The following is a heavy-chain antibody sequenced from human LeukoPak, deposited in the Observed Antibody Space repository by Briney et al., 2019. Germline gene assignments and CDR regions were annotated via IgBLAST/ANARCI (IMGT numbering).Heavy chain of an antibody. CDR2: IYYSGST. CDR3: ARDSSGYDGRGDFDY. J-gene: IGHJ4*02. V-gene: IGHV4-31*01. Sequence: SQTLSLTCTVSGGSISSGGYYWSWLRQHPGKGLEWIGYIYYSGSTYYNPSLKSQVTISLDTSKNHFSLKLSSVTAADTAVYYCARDSSGYDGRGDFDYWGQGTLVTVSS. D-gene: IGHD3-22*01. CDR1: GGSISSGGYY.